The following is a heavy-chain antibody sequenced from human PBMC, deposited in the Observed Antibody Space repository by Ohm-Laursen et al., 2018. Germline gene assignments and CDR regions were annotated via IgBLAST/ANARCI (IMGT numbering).Heavy chain of an antibody. CDR2: IWYDGTNK. V-gene: IGHV3-33*01. D-gene: IGHD3-22*01. J-gene: IGHJ4*02. CDR3: ARDHYDSSNYYRVFDY. Sequence: RSLRLSCAASGFTFSSYGMHWVRQAPGKGLEWVAVIWYDGTNKNYADSVKGRFTISRDNSKSTLYLQMNSLRSEDTAVYYCARDHYDSSNYYRVFDYWGQGTLVTVSS. CDR1: GFTFSSYG.